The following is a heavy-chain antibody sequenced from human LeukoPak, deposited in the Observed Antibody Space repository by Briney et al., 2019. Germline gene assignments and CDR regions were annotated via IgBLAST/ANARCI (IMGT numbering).Heavy chain of an antibody. D-gene: IGHD4-23*01. CDR1: GGTFSSYA. CDR2: IIPILGIA. Sequence: ASVKVSCKASGGTFSSYAISWVRQAPRQGLEWMGRIIPILGIANYAQKFQGRVTITADKSTSTAYMELSSLRSEDTAVYYCARESGGNYFDYWGQGTLVTVSS. V-gene: IGHV1-69*04. CDR3: ARESGGNYFDY. J-gene: IGHJ4*02.